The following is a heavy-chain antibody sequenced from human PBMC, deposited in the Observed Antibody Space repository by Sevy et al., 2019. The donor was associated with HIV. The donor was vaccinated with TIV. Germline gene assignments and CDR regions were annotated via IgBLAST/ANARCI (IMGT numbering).Heavy chain of an antibody. D-gene: IGHD4-17*01. J-gene: IGHJ4*02. V-gene: IGHV3-48*03. CDR1: GFMFSSYE. CDR2: ISSSGSTI. CDR3: ARDLPPSATTVAHFDY. Sequence: GGSLRLSRAASGFMFSSYEMNWVRQAPGKGLEWVLYISSSGSTIYYADSVRGRFTISRDNAKNSLYLQMNSLRADDTAVYYCARDLPPSATTVAHFDYWGQGTLVTVSS.